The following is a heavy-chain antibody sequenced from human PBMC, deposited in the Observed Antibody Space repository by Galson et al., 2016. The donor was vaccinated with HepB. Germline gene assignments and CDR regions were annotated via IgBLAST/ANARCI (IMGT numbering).Heavy chain of an antibody. CDR3: ARGDAPFWSTTYSDY. CDR2: ITTSGSNI. D-gene: IGHD1-14*01. J-gene: IGHJ4*02. CDR1: GFTFSSYS. Sequence: SLRLSCAASGFTFSSYSMNWARQAPGKGLEWVSYITTSGSNIDYGDSVKGRFTISRDNAKNTLYLQMNSLRVEDTAVYYCARGDAPFWSTTYSDYWGQGTLVTASS. V-gene: IGHV3-48*04.